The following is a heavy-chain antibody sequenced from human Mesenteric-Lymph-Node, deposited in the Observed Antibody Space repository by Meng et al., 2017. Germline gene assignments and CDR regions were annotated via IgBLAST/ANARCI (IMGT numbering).Heavy chain of an antibody. Sequence: VRRVQSGKEVTRPGAPYRVTCNSSGYTFRNYCINWVLQAPGKELECMGWISAYNGNRNSAQKTHDRVTMTTDTSTTTAYLELGNLTSDDTAAYYCARANYYYSYEMDVWGQGTTVTVSS. J-gene: IGHJ6*02. CDR3: ARANYYYSYEMDV. V-gene: IGHV1-18*01. CDR2: ISAYNGNR. CDR1: GYTFRNYC.